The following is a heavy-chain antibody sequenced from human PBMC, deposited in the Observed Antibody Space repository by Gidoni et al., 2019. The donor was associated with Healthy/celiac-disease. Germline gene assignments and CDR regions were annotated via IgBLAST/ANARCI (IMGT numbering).Heavy chain of an antibody. D-gene: IGHD2-2*01. J-gene: IGHJ6*02. Sequence: EVQLVESGGGLVQPGGSLRLSCAASGFTVSSNYMSWVRQAPGKGLERVSVIYSGVSTYYADSVKGRFTISRDNSKNTLYLQMNSLRAEGTAVYYCARVGGDIVVVPAAPETYYYYYYGMDVWGQGTTVTVSS. V-gene: IGHV3-66*02. CDR2: IYSGVST. CDR3: ARVGGDIVVVPAAPETYYYYYYGMDV. CDR1: GFTVSSNY.